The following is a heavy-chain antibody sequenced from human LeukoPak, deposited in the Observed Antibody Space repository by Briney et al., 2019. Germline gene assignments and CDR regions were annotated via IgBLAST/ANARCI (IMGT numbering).Heavy chain of an antibody. V-gene: IGHV3-21*01. J-gene: IGHJ4*02. D-gene: IGHD6-13*01. CDR3: ARDGSRYSSSWYSDY. CDR1: GFTFSNYW. CDR2: ISSSSSYI. Sequence: GGSLRLSCAASGFTFSNYWMHWVRQAPGKGLEWVSSISSSSSYIYYADSVKGRFTISRDNAKNSLYLQMNSLRAEDTAVYYCARDGSRYSSSWYSDYWGQGTLVTVSS.